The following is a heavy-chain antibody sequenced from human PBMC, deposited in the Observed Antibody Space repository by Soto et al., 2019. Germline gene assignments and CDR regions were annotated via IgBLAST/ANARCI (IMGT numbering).Heavy chain of an antibody. CDR3: ARGSMVRGVKFDY. CDR2: IYYSGST. Sequence: KPSETLSLTCTFSCGSIISGGYYWSWIRQHPGKGLAWIGYIYYSGSTYYNPSLKSRVTISVDTSKNQFSLKLSSVTAADTAVYYCARGSMVRGVKFDYWGQGTLVTVSS. CDR1: CGSIISGGYY. V-gene: IGHV4-31*03. J-gene: IGHJ4*02. D-gene: IGHD3-10*01.